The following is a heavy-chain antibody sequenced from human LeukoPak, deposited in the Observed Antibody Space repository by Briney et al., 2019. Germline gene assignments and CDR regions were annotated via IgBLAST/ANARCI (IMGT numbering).Heavy chain of an antibody. J-gene: IGHJ3*02. Sequence: GGSLRLSCAASGFTFSSYSMNWVRQAPGKGLEWVSCISSSSSYINYAESVKGRFTISRDNAKNSLYLQMNSLRAEDTAVYYCARVREGMYFDWLPVAFDIWGQGTMVTVSS. V-gene: IGHV3-21*01. CDR3: ARVREGMYFDWLPVAFDI. CDR1: GFTFSSYS. D-gene: IGHD3-9*01. CDR2: ISSSSSYI.